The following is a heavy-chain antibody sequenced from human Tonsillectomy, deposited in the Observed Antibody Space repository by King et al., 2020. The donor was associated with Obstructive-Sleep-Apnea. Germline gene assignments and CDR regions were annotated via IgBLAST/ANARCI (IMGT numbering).Heavy chain of an antibody. D-gene: IGHD3-10*01. J-gene: IGHJ1*01. CDR1: GFIFNNYY. CDR2: IKQDDSGR. V-gene: IGHV3-7*03. Sequence: VQLVESGGGLVQPGGSLRLSGVASGFIFNNYYMSWVRQAPGRGLEWGANIKQDDSGRNYVDSVKGRFTISRDNAKNSLYLQMTSLRAEDTAVYFCVREGTILRGDTWGQGTLVTVS. CDR3: VREGTILRGDT.